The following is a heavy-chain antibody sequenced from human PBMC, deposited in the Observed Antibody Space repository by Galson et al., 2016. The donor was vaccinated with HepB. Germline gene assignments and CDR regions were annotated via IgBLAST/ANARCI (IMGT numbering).Heavy chain of an antibody. Sequence: SETLSLTCDVSGDSITRSSYYWSWIRQPPGKGLDWIANIYSSGSTYYNPSLKSRVTISVDASKNQVSLRLSSVTAADTAVYYCARLFQPTDYIDSWGQGSLVTVSS. J-gene: IGHJ4*02. CDR3: ARLFQPTDYIDS. CDR2: IYSSGST. CDR1: GDSITRSSYY. V-gene: IGHV4-39*01.